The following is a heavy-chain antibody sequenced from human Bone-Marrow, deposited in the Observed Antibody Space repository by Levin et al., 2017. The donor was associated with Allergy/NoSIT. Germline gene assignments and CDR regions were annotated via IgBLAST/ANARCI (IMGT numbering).Heavy chain of an antibody. V-gene: IGHV1-2*02. Sequence: ASVKVSCKASGSTLNGYYVHWVRQAPGHGLEGMGWIGSNSGGATYTQKFQGRVSMTRDTSINTVFMELKRLTSDDTAVYYCAGDSGAGTSYPGIDYWGQGTLVSVSA. CDR2: IGSNSGGA. J-gene: IGHJ4*02. CDR3: AGDSGAGTSYPGIDY. D-gene: IGHD1-14*01. CDR1: GSTLNGYY.